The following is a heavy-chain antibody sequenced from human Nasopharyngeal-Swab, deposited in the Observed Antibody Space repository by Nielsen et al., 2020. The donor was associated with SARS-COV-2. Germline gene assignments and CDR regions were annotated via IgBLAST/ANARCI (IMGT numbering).Heavy chain of an antibody. V-gene: IGHV1-8*01. CDR2: MNPNSGNT. Sequence: ASVKVSCKASGYTFTSYDINWVRQATGQGLEWMGWMNPNSGNTGYAQKFQGRVTMTRNTSISTAYMELSSLRSEDTAVYYCARGQYYGSGSLNWIDPWGQGTLVTVSS. J-gene: IGHJ5*02. CDR3: ARGQYYGSGSLNWIDP. CDR1: GYTFTSYD. D-gene: IGHD3-10*01.